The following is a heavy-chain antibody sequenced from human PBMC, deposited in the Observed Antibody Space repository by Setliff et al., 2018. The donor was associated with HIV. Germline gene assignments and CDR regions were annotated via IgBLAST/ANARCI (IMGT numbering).Heavy chain of an antibody. V-gene: IGHV3-48*01. CDR3: ARNTDVDSVYRPFHI. CDR2: IGTSSSII. J-gene: IGHJ3*02. Sequence: GGSLRLSCTTSGFTFGDYAMNWFRQAPGKGLEWVSYIGTSSSIIYYADSLRGRFTISRDNAKNSLYLQMNSLRAEDTAVYYCARNTDVDSVYRPFHIWGQGTMVTVSS. D-gene: IGHD1-26*01. CDR1: GFTFGDYA.